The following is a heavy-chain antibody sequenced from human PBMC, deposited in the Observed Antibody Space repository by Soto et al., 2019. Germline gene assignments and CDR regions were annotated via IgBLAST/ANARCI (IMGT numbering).Heavy chain of an antibody. Sequence: GASVKVYCKASGYTFTSYYMHWVRQAPGQGLEWMGIINLSGDSTSYAQKFQGRVTMTRDTSTSTFYMDLSSLRSEDTAVYYCARETLLITMVRGAQPSTTTRYFDYWGQGTLVTVSS. D-gene: IGHD3-10*01. CDR3: ARETLLITMVRGAQPSTTTRYFDY. J-gene: IGHJ4*02. V-gene: IGHV1-46*01. CDR1: GYTFTSYY. CDR2: INLSGDST.